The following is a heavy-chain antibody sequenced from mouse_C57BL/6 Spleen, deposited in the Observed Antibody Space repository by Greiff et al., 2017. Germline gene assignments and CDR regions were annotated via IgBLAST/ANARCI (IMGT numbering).Heavy chain of an antibody. V-gene: IGHV1-69*01. D-gene: IGHD2-1*01. J-gene: IGHJ2*01. CDR3: ARGYGNYPDY. CDR2: IDPSDSYT. CDR1: GYTFTSYW. Sequence: QVQLQQPGAELVMPGASVKLSCKASGYTFTSYWMHWVKQRPGQGLEWIGEIDPSDSYTNYNQKFKGKSTLTVDKSSSTAYMQLSSLTSEDSAVYYCARGYGNYPDYWGQGTTLTVSS.